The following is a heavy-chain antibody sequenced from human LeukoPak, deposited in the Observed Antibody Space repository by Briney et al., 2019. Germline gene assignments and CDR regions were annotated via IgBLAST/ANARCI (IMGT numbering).Heavy chain of an antibody. CDR3: VTGHYSGGSCYNY. CDR2: IKSKSDGGTT. V-gene: IGHV3-15*01. D-gene: IGHD2-15*01. J-gene: IGHJ4*02. Sequence: GGSLRLSCAASGFTFSNTWLSWVRQVPGKGLEWVGRIKSKSDGGTTDHAAPVKGRFTISRDDSKNTLYLQMNGLKTEDTAVYYCVTGHYSGGSCYNYWGQGTLVTVSS. CDR1: GFTFSNTW.